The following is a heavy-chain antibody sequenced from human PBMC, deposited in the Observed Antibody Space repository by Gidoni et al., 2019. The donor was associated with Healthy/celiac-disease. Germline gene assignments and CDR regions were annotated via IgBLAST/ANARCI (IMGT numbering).Heavy chain of an antibody. CDR1: GFTFSSYG. Sequence: QVQLVESGGGVVQPGRSLRLPCAASGFTFSSYGMHWVRQAPGKGLGWVAVIWYDGSNEYYADSVKGRFTISRDNSKNTLYLQMNSLRAEDTAVYYCARDPRLSYAYDYGAFDIWGQGTMVTVSS. D-gene: IGHD5-12*01. J-gene: IGHJ3*02. CDR3: ARDPRLSYAYDYGAFDI. V-gene: IGHV3-33*01. CDR2: IWYDGSNE.